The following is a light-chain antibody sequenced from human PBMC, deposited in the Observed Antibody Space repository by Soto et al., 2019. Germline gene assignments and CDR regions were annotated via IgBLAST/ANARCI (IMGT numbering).Light chain of an antibody. V-gene: IGKV1-39*01. J-gene: IGKJ5*01. CDR3: QQSYSTPMYT. CDR2: AAT. CDR1: QSISSY. Sequence: DIQMTQSPSSLSASVGDRVTITCRASQSISSYLNWYQHKPGKAXNLLIYAATTLQSGVPSRFSGSGSGTDFTLTISSLQPEDFANYYGQQSYSTPMYTFGQGTRLDIK.